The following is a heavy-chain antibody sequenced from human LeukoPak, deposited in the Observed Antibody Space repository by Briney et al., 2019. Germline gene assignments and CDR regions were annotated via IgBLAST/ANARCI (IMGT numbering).Heavy chain of an antibody. CDR1: GFTFSSNY. V-gene: IGHV3-53*01. Sequence: GGSLRLSCAASGFTFSSNYMSWVRQAPGKGLEWVSVIYSGGSTYYADSVKGRFTISRDNSKNTLYLQMNSLRAEDTAVYYCARDYYGSGSLGYWGRGTLVTVSS. CDR2: IYSGGST. J-gene: IGHJ4*02. D-gene: IGHD3-10*01. CDR3: ARDYYGSGSLGY.